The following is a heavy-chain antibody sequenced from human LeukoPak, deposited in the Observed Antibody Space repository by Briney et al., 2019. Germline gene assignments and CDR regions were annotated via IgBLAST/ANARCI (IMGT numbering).Heavy chain of an antibody. D-gene: IGHD5-18*01. CDR1: GYTFTGYY. CDR2: INPNSGGT. Sequence: ASVKVSCKASGYTFTGYYMHWVRQAPGQGLEWMGWINPNSGGTNYAQKFQGRVTMTRDTSISTAYMELSSLRSEDTAVYYCASSAAMEGPFDYWGQGTLVTVSS. CDR3: ASSAAMEGPFDY. V-gene: IGHV1-2*02. J-gene: IGHJ4*02.